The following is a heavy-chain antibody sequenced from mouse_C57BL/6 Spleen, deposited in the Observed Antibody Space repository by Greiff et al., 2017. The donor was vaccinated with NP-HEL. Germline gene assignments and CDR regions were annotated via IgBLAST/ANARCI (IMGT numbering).Heavy chain of an antibody. Sequence: VQLQQPGAELVKPGASVKLSCKASGYTFTSYWMHWVKQRPGQGLEWIGMIHPNSGSTNYNEKFKSKATLTVDKSSSTAYLQLSSLTSEDSAVYYCALYDDYDFDYWGQGTTLTVSS. J-gene: IGHJ2*01. CDR2: IHPNSGST. CDR1: GYTFTSYW. V-gene: IGHV1-64*01. D-gene: IGHD2-4*01. CDR3: ALYDDYDFDY.